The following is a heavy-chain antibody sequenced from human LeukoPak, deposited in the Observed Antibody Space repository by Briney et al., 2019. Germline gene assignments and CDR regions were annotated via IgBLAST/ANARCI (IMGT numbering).Heavy chain of an antibody. CDR3: ARGRLYTSTWLTGN. V-gene: IGHV3-74*01. J-gene: IGHJ4*02. CDR2: VNTDGSTT. CDR1: GFTFSNYW. Sequence: PGGSLRLSCAASGFTFSNYWMHWVRHVPGKGLVWVSRVNTDGSTTTYADSVKGRFTISRDNAKNTLYLQMNSLRAEDTAVYYCARGRLYTSTWLTGNWGQGTLVTVSS. D-gene: IGHD6-13*01.